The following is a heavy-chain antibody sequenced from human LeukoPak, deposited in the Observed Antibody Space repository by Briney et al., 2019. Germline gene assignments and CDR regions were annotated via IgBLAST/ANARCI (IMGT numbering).Heavy chain of an antibody. CDR3: ARQVRGYSYARRGYFDY. Sequence: SETLSLTCTVSGGSISSSSYYWGWIRQPPGKGLEWIGSIHYSGSTYYNSSLKSRVTISVDTSKKQISLKLSSVTAADTAVYYCARQVRGYSYARRGYFDYWGQGTLVTVSS. CDR1: GGSISSSSYY. J-gene: IGHJ4*02. D-gene: IGHD5-18*01. CDR2: IHYSGST. V-gene: IGHV4-39*01.